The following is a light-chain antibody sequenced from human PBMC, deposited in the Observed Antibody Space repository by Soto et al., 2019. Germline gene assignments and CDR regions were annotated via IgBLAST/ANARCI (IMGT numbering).Light chain of an antibody. J-gene: IGKJ1*01. Sequence: ERVLTQSPGTLSFSPGERATLSCRASQSVSSNYLAWYQQKPGQAPRLLIYGAYTRASGIPDRFSGSGSGTDLTLTISRLEPEDSAVYYCQKYGRSPTWTFGQGTKVDIX. CDR2: GAY. CDR3: QKYGRSPTWT. CDR1: QSVSSNY. V-gene: IGKV3-20*01.